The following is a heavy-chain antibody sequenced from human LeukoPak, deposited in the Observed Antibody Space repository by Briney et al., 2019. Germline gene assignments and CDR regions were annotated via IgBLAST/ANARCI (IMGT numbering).Heavy chain of an antibody. J-gene: IGHJ3*02. CDR2: ISNDGSNL. V-gene: IGHV3-30*03. CDR1: GFIFSNFG. CDR3: ARGTYDSNGDFLRAPIRGDAFDI. Sequence: GGSLRLSCAAAGFIFSNFGMHWVRQAPGKGLEWVTVISNDGSNLYYAGSVRGRFTISRDNSKNTLYLEMNSLRAEDTAVYFCARGTYDSNGDFLRAPIRGDAFDIWRQGTMVTVSS. D-gene: IGHD3-22*01.